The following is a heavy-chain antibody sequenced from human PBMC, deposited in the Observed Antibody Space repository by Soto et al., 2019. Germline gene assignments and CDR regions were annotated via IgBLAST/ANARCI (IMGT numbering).Heavy chain of an antibody. CDR3: ARDPGAGTSEYFQH. V-gene: IGHV4-31*03. Sequence: QVQLQESGPGLVKPSQTLSLTCTVSGGSISSGGYYWSWIRQHPGKGLEWIGYIYYSGSTYYNPSVKSRVTISVDTSKNQFSLKLSSVTAADTAVYYCARDPGAGTSEYFQHWGQGTLVTVSS. CDR2: IYYSGST. J-gene: IGHJ1*01. CDR1: GGSISSGGYY. D-gene: IGHD6-19*01.